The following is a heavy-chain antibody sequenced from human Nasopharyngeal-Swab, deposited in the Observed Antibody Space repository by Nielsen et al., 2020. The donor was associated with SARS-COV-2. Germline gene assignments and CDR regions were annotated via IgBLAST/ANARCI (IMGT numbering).Heavy chain of an antibody. CDR3: AKGAYSSGSYGGIGVGN. Sequence: GESLKISCAASGFTFSSYAMSWVHQAPEKGLEWVSAISSSGGSTYYADSVKGRFTISRDNYQDTLYLQMNSLTADDTAVYYCAKGAYSSGSYGGIGVGNWDQGTLVTVSS. D-gene: IGHD3-10*01. CDR1: GFTFSSYA. J-gene: IGHJ4*02. V-gene: IGHV3-23*01. CDR2: ISSSGGST.